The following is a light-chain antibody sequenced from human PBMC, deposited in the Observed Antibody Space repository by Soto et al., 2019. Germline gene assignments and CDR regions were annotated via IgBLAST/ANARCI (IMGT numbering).Light chain of an antibody. Sequence: QSALTQPPSASGSLGQSVTISCTGTSSDIGSYEYVSWYQQHPGKAPKFIIYEVSKRPSGVPDRFSGSKSGDTASLTISGLQSEDKAAYYCSSYAGSNNLVFGGRTKRTVL. CDR2: EVS. CDR1: SSDIGSYEY. J-gene: IGLJ3*02. V-gene: IGLV2-8*01. CDR3: SSYAGSNNLV.